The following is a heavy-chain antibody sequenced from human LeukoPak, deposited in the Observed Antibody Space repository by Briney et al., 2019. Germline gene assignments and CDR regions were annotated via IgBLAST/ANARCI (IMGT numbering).Heavy chain of an antibody. Sequence: GGSLRLSCAASGFTFSNYAMNWVRQVPGKGLEWVAGIPAITDAKFYADSVKGRFTISRDNSKNTLYLQMNSLRAEDTAVYYCAKSVMITFGGVIGAFDIWGQGTMVTVSS. V-gene: IGHV3-23*01. CDR3: AKSVMITFGGVIGAFDI. J-gene: IGHJ3*02. CDR1: GFTFSNYA. CDR2: IPAITDAK. D-gene: IGHD3-16*02.